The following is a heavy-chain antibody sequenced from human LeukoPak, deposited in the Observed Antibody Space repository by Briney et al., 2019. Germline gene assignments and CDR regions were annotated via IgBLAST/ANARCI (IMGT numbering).Heavy chain of an antibody. CDR2: IYYSGST. CDR1: GGSISSGDYY. Sequence: SETLSLTCTVSGGSISSGDYYWSWIRHPPGKGLEWIGYIYYSGSTYYNPSLKSRVTISVDTSKNQFSLKLSSVTAADTAVYYCARDRVVVITGALYYYYGMDVWGQGTTVTVSS. J-gene: IGHJ6*02. CDR3: ARDRVVVITGALYYYYGMDV. D-gene: IGHD3-22*01. V-gene: IGHV4-30-4*01.